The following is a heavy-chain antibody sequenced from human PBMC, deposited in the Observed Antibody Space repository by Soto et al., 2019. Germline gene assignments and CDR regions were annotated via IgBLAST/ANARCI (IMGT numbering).Heavy chain of an antibody. CDR3: ARDSRFIVATGFLPYYFYS. D-gene: IGHD5-12*01. Sequence: ASVKASCKASGYTFTSYAMHWVRQAPGQRLEWMGWINAGNGNTKHSQKFQGRVTITRDTSASTAYMELSSLRSEDTAVYCCARDSRFIVATGFLPYYFYSWGQGTLVTVSS. CDR1: GYTFTSYA. CDR2: INAGNGNT. V-gene: IGHV1-3*01. J-gene: IGHJ4*02.